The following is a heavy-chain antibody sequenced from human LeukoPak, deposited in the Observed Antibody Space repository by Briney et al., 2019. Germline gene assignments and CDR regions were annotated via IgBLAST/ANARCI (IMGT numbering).Heavy chain of an antibody. CDR1: SGSVSGGY. D-gene: IGHD1-1*01. Sequence: PSETLALTCVVSSGSVSGGYCVWIRQSPGKGLEWIGEINHSGRTNYKPSLESRVTISLDKSTGQFSLKLRSVTAADSGVYFCARDPCTTINCPLRFWGPGTLVTVYS. CDR3: ARDPCTTINCPLRF. V-gene: IGHV4-34*01. J-gene: IGHJ4*02. CDR2: INHSGRT.